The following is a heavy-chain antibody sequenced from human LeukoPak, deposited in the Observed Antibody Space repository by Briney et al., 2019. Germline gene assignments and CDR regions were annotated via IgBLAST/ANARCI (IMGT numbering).Heavy chain of an antibody. J-gene: IGHJ3*02. CDR3: AREGAQNDAFDI. V-gene: IGHV1-69*13. Sequence: ASVKVSCKASGGTFSSYAISWVRQAPGQGLEWMGGIIPIFGTANYAQKFQGRVTITADESTSTAYMELSSLRSEDTAVYYCAREGAQNDAFDIWGQGTTVTVSS. CDR1: GGTFSSYA. CDR2: IIPIFGTA.